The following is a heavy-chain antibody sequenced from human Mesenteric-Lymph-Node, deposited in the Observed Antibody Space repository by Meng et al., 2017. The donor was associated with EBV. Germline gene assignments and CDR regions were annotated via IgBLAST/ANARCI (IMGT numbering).Heavy chain of an antibody. J-gene: IGHJ4*02. D-gene: IGHD6-13*01. V-gene: IGHV3-15*01. CDR2: IRTKTGGGAV. CDR1: RFTFRHAW. Sequence: LVRSGRGLVKPGGSLRLACAASRFTFRHAWMSWVRQAPGKGLEWVGRIRTKTGGGAVDYGEHLNGRFYISRDDSQNTLHLQINSLHTEDPAVYYCATDGLAAAGTFDNWGQGTLVTVSS. CDR3: ATDGLAAAGTFDN.